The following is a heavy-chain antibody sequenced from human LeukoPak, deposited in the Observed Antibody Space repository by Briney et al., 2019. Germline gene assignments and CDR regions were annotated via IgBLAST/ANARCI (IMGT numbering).Heavy chain of an antibody. CDR2: MNPNSGGT. CDR1: GYTFTSYD. J-gene: IGHJ4*02. CDR3: ARDYEGGYGVDY. V-gene: IGHV1-2*02. Sequence: ASVKVSCKASGYTFTSYDINWVRQATGQGLEWMGWMNPNSGGTNFAQKFQGRLTMTRDTSISTAYMELSRLRSDDTAVYYCARDYEGGYGVDYWGQGTLVTVSS. D-gene: IGHD5-12*01.